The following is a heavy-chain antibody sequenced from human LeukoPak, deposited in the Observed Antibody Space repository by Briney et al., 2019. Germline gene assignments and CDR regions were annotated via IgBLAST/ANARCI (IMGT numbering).Heavy chain of an antibody. Sequence: SVKVSCKAPGGTFSSYAISWVRQAPGQGLEWMGGIIPIFGTANYAQKFQGRVTITTDESTSTAYMELSSLRSEDTAVYYCARSRKDDYVWGSYGYWGQGTLVTVSS. V-gene: IGHV1-69*05. J-gene: IGHJ4*02. CDR2: IIPIFGTA. CDR1: GGTFSSYA. D-gene: IGHD3-16*01. CDR3: ARSRKDDYVWGSYGY.